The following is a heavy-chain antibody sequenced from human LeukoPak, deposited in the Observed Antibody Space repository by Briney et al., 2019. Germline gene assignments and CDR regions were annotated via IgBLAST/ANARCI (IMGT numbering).Heavy chain of an antibody. D-gene: IGHD2/OR15-2a*01. CDR3: AREGPRGNSQFDY. CDR1: GFTFSSYG. J-gene: IGHJ4*02. V-gene: IGHV3-33*01. CDR2: IWYDGSNK. Sequence: GGSLRLSCAASGFTFSSYGMHWVRQAPGKGLEWVALIWYDGSNKYYTDSVKGRLTISGDYSKNTLYLQMNSLRAEDTAVYYCAREGPRGNSQFDYWGQGTLVTVSS.